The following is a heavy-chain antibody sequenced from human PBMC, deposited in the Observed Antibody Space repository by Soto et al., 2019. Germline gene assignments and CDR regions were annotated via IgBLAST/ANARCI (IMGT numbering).Heavy chain of an antibody. V-gene: IGHV3-48*03. CDR3: VRAYGFGELY. CDR2: ITASGGTI. CDR1: GFTFSNYE. Sequence: EVQLVEAGGGVVQPGGSLRLSCEASGFTFSNYEMHWVRRAPGKGLQWISCITASGGTIYNADLVKVRFTISRDNAKSSLYLQMNSLRAEDTAVYYCVRAYGFGELYWGQGTLVTVSS. J-gene: IGHJ4*02. D-gene: IGHD3-10*01.